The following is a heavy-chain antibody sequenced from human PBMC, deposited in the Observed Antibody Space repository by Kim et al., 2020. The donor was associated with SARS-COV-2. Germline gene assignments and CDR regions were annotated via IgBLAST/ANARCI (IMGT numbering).Heavy chain of an antibody. CDR3: ARAAGSSWFSPYYYGMDV. Sequence: GGSLRLSCAASGFTFSSYWMHWVRQAPGKGLVWVSRINSDGSSTSYADSVKGRFTISRDNAKNTLYLQMNSLRAEDTAVYYCARAAGSSWFSPYYYGMDVWGQGTTVTVSS. J-gene: IGHJ6*02. V-gene: IGHV3-74*01. D-gene: IGHD6-13*01. CDR1: GFTFSSYW. CDR2: INSDGSST.